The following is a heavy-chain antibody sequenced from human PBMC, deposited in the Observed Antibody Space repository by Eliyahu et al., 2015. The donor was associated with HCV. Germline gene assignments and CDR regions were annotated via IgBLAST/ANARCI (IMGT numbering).Heavy chain of an antibody. J-gene: IGHJ4*02. CDR3: VSTVTTGPCGY. V-gene: IGHV3-21*01. D-gene: IGHD4-17*01. CDR2: ISSSSSYI. CDR1: XXPFSSXS. Sequence: EVQLVESGGGLVKPGGSLRLSCAASXXPFSSXSMNWVRQAPGKGLEWVSSISSSSSYIYYADSVKGRFTISRDNAKNSLYLQMNSLRAEDTAVYYCVSTVTTGPCGYWGQGTLVTVSS.